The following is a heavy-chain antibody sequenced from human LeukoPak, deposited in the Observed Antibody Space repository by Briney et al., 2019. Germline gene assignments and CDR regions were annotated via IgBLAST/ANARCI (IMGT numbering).Heavy chain of an antibody. CDR1: GFTFSSYS. D-gene: IGHD3-9*01. J-gene: IGHJ5*02. CDR3: ARDMAYYDILTGYYNNWFDP. V-gene: IGHV3-48*02. CDR2: ISSSSSTI. Sequence: PGGSLRLSCAASGFTFSSYSMNWVRQAPGKGLEWVSYISSSSSTIYYADSVKGRFTISRDKAKNSLYLQMNSLRDEDTAVYYCARDMAYYDILTGYYNNWFDPWGQGTLVTVSS.